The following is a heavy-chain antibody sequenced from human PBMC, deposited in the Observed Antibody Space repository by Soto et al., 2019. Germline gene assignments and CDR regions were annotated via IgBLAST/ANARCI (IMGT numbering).Heavy chain of an antibody. Sequence: PXESLNISGKGSGYSFTSYWISLVRQMPGKGLEWMGRIDPSDSYTNYSPSFQGHVTISADKSISTAYLQWSSLKASDTAMYYCARRAYDNGYYGMDVWGQGTTVTVSS. D-gene: IGHD3-3*01. J-gene: IGHJ6*02. CDR3: ARRAYDNGYYGMDV. CDR1: GYSFTSYW. V-gene: IGHV5-10-1*01. CDR2: IDPSDSYT.